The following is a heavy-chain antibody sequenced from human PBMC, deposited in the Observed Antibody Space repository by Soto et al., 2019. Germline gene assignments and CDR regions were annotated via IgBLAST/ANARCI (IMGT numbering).Heavy chain of an antibody. Sequence: PSETLSLTCTVSGGSISSGGYYWSWIRQHPGKGLEWIGYIYYSGSTYYNPSLKSRVTISVDTSKNQFSLKLSSVTAADTAVYYCARVTKVVITWAHWFDPWGQGTLVTVSS. V-gene: IGHV4-31*03. CDR2: IYYSGST. J-gene: IGHJ5*02. CDR1: GGSISSGGYY. CDR3: ARVTKVVITWAHWFDP. D-gene: IGHD3-22*01.